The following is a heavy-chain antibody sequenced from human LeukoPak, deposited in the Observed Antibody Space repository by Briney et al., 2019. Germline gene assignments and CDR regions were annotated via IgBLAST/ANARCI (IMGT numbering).Heavy chain of an antibody. CDR1: GFTSSTYG. V-gene: IGHV3-48*01. D-gene: IGHD5-18*01. Sequence: GGSLRLSCATPGFTSSTYGMHWVRQAPGKGLEWVSYISGSSTSIYHADSVKGRFTISRDNAKNSLYLQMNSLRAEDTAVYYCARDVGYRSWFDPWGQGTLVIVSS. CDR2: ISGSSTSI. CDR3: ARDVGYRSWFDP. J-gene: IGHJ5*02.